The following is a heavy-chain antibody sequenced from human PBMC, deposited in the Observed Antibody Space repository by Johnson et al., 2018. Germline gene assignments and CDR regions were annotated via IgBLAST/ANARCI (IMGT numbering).Heavy chain of an antibody. CDR1: GFTFGDSH. CDR3: ARGDHYYFSSGLGNY. CDR2: IRSKAYSETT. V-gene: IGHV3-49*03. Sequence: SCSASGFTFGDSHMRWFRQAPGKGLEWVGFIRSKAYSETTEYAASVKGRFTVSRDDSKGIAFLQMNSLKTEDTAVYYCARGDHYYFSSGLGNYWGQGTLVTVSS. D-gene: IGHD3-22*01. J-gene: IGHJ4*02.